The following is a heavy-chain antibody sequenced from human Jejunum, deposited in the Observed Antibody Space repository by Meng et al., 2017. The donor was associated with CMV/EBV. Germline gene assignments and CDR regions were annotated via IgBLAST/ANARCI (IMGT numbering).Heavy chain of an antibody. Sequence: VHRQEWGPGLGRPSDTLSLTCSFSGDSINNHFWSWIRQPAGKKLEWIGRISSSGNTNYTPSFKSRVIMSLDTSNNQFFLKLTSVTAADTALYYCARGESRGYYYFDYWGQGILVTVSS. CDR3: ARGESRGYYYFDY. CDR1: GDSINNHF. D-gene: IGHD3-22*01. J-gene: IGHJ4*02. V-gene: IGHV4-4*07. CDR2: ISSSGNT.